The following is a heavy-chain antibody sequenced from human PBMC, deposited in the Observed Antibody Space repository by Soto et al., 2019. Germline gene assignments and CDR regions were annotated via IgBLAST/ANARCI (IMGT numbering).Heavy chain of an antibody. D-gene: IGHD6-19*01. CDR2: IHPSKSST. V-gene: IGHV5-51*01. CDR3: AIRGASQWLKF. J-gene: IGHJ4*02. CDR1: GYNFNNYW. Sequence: GESLKISCKVSGYNFNNYWIAWVRQMPGKGLEWMGIIHPSKSSTRYSPSFQGQVTISADKSISTAYLQWSSLKASDTAIYYCAIRGASQWLKFWGQGTLVTVSS.